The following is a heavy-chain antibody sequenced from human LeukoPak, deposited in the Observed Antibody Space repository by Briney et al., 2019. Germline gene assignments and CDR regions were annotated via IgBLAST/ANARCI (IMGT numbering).Heavy chain of an antibody. D-gene: IGHD3-3*01. J-gene: IGHJ4*02. Sequence: SSETLSLTCTVSGGSISTYYWSWIRQPPGKGLEWLGYVYYSGSTNYNPSLKSRVTISVDTSKNQFSLKLSSVTAADTAVYYCARGADFSNGHSFFYWGQGTLVTVSS. CDR1: GGSISTYY. V-gene: IGHV4-59*01. CDR2: VYYSGST. CDR3: ARGADFSNGHSFFY.